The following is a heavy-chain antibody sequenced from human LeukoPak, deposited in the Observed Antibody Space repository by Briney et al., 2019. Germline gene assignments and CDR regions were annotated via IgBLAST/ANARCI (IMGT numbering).Heavy chain of an antibody. D-gene: IGHD7-27*01. V-gene: IGHV4-59*02. CDR3: GHWGLQS. CDR2: IHHSGNS. J-gene: IGHJ5*02. Sequence: PSETLSLTCTVSGASVTDYYWSWIRQSPGKGLEWISYIHHSGNSDYNPSLRSRVTTPLDTSKNQFSLNLISVTAADTAVCTRGHWGLQSWSQGTLVTVSS. CDR1: GASVTDYY.